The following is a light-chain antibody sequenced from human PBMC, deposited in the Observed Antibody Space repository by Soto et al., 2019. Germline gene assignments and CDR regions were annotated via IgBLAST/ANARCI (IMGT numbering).Light chain of an antibody. V-gene: IGKV3-20*01. CDR3: QQYGSSSWT. Sequence: EIGLTQSPGTLSLSPGERATLSCRASQSVSSSYLAWYQQKPGQAPRLLIYGASSRATGIPDRFSGSGSGTDFTLTISRLEPEDFAVYYCQQYGSSSWTFGQGTK. J-gene: IGKJ1*01. CDR1: QSVSSSY. CDR2: GAS.